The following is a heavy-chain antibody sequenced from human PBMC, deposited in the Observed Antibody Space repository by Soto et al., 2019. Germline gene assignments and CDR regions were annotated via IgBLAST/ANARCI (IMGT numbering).Heavy chain of an antibody. CDR1: GNSFGSYA. Sequence: QVYLVQSGAEVKQPGSSVKISCKTSGNSFGSYALSWVRQAPGQGLEWMGGVIPVFATANYAQKFRGRMTVTADESTTTVYTELSCLGSEDTAIYYCTAHITVTGPLDYWGQGTLVSVSS. D-gene: IGHD6-19*01. CDR3: TAHITVTGPLDY. V-gene: IGHV1-69*12. CDR2: VIPVFATA. J-gene: IGHJ4*02.